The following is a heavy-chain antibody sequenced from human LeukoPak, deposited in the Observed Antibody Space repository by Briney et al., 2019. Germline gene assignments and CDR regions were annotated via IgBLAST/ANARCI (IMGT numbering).Heavy chain of an antibody. CDR2: ISSSSSYI. CDR3: ARDRVAAAGTPLDY. CDR1: GFTFSSYS. Sequence: GGSLRLSCAASGFTFSSYSMNRVRLAPGKGLEWVSSISSSSSYIYYADSVKGRFTISRDNAKNSLYLQMNSLRAEDTAVYYCARDRVAAAGTPLDYWGKGTLVTVSS. V-gene: IGHV3-21*01. J-gene: IGHJ4*02. D-gene: IGHD6-13*01.